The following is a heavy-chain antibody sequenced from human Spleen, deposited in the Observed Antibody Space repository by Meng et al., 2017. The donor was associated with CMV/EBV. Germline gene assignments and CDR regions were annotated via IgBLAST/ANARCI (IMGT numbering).Heavy chain of an antibody. J-gene: IGHJ4*02. CDR1: GVSFSGYY. CDR3: AREGGIAAAGYYFDY. D-gene: IGHD6-13*01. CDR2: INHSGST. V-gene: IGHV4-34*01. Sequence: QVPSPAWGAGLLKPSESLSLTCAVYGVSFSGYYWSWIRQPPGKGLEWIGEINHSGSTYYNPSLKSRVTISVDTSKNQFSLKLSSVTAADTAMYYCAREGGIAAAGYYFDYWGQGTLVTVSS.